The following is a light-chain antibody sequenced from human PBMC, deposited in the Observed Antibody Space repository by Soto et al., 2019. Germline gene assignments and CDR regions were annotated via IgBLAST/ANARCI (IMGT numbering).Light chain of an antibody. J-gene: IGKJ2*01. V-gene: IGKV1-13*02. Sequence: AIQLTQSPSSLSASVGDRVTITCRASQGVSSALAWYQQKPGKAPKLLIYDASSLESEVPSRFSGSGSGTDFTLTISSLQPEDFATYYCQQFNSYPYTFGQGTKLEIK. CDR1: QGVSSA. CDR3: QQFNSYPYT. CDR2: DAS.